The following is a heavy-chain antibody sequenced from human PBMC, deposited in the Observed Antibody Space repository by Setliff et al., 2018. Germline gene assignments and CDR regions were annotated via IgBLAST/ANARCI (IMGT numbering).Heavy chain of an antibody. Sequence: LPETLSLTCTVSGGSISSSSYYWGWIRQPPGKGLEWIGSIYYSGSTYYNPSLKSRVTISVDTSKNQFSLKLSSVTAADTAVYYCARVLAAAGYYYYAMDVWGQGTTVTVSS. CDR3: ARVLAAAGYYYYAMDV. CDR2: IYYSGST. CDR1: GGSISSSSYY. V-gene: IGHV4-39*07. D-gene: IGHD6-13*01. J-gene: IGHJ6*02.